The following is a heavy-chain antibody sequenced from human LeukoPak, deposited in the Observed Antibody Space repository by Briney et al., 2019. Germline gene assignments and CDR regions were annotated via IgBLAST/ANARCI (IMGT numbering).Heavy chain of an antibody. CDR1: GFTFSAYN. CDR2: ITTSSNYI. V-gene: IGHV3-21*01. D-gene: IGHD1-7*01. Sequence: GGSLRLSCAASGFTFSAYNMNWVRRTPGKGLEWVSSITTSSNYIFYADSVRGRFTISRDNAENSLYLQMNSLRAEDTAVYYCARNYIYYYMDVWGKGTTVTVSS. CDR3: ARNYIYYYMDV. J-gene: IGHJ6*03.